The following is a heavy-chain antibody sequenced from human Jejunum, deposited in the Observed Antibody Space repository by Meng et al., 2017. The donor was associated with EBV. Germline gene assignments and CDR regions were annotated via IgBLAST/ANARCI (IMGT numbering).Heavy chain of an antibody. J-gene: IGHJ5*02. Sequence: VPLQVSGPGLVKPSQTLSLTCAVSGDTLFNGGHYWTWIRQPPGKGLEWIGYIFYTGNTYYNPSLKSRVTISLDISKNQFSLNLTSVTAADTAVYYCARDTNGDYGWVDPWGQGTLVTVSS. CDR3: ARDTNGDYGWVDP. CDR2: IFYTGNT. D-gene: IGHD4-17*01. V-gene: IGHV4-30-4*01. CDR1: GDTLFNGGHY.